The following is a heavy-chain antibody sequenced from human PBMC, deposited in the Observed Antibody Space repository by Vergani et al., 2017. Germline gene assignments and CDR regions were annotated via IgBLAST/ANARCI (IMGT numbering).Heavy chain of an antibody. D-gene: IGHD3-10*01. CDR1: GYTFTSYA. CDR2: INAGNGNT. J-gene: IGHJ3*02. Sequence: QVQLVQSGAEVKKPGASVKVSCKASGYTFTSYAMHWVRQAPGQRLEWMGWINAGNGNTKYSQKFQGRVTITRDTSASTAYMELSSLRSEDTAVYYCAGGVQLLWFGAQTPGAFDIWGQGTMVTVSS. V-gene: IGHV1-3*01. CDR3: AGGVQLLWFGAQTPGAFDI.